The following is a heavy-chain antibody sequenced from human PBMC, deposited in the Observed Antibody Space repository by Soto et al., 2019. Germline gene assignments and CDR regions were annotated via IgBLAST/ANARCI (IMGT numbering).Heavy chain of an antibody. V-gene: IGHV4-59*01. Sequence: QVQLQESGPGLVKPSETLSLTCTVSGGSISSYYWSWIRQPPGKGLEWIGYIYYSGSTNYNPSLKSRVTISVDTSKNQCSLKLSSVTAADTAVYYCARGPKYGDYFDGDWYFDLWGRGTLVTVSS. CDR2: IYYSGST. D-gene: IGHD4-17*01. J-gene: IGHJ2*01. CDR1: GGSISSYY. CDR3: ARGPKYGDYFDGDWYFDL.